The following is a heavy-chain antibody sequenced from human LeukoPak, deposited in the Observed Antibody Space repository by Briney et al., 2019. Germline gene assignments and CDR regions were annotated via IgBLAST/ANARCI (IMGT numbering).Heavy chain of an antibody. CDR1: GFTFDDYG. D-gene: IGHD2-15*01. V-gene: IGHV3-23*01. J-gene: IGHJ1*01. CDR3: AKDLYCSGGSCYSDAEYFQH. Sequence: GGSLRLSCAASGFTFDDYGMSWVRQAPGKGLEWVSAISGSGGSTYYADSVKGRFTISRDNSKNTLYLQMNSLRAEDTAVYYCAKDLYCSGGSCYSDAEYFQHWGQGTLVTVSS. CDR2: ISGSGGST.